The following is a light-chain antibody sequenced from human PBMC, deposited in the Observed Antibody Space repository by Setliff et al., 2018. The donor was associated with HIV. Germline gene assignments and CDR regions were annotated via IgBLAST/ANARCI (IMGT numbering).Light chain of an antibody. CDR2: DVS. Sequence: QSVLTQPASVSGSPGQSITISCTGTSSDIGAYNYVSWYQQQSGKGPKLMIFDVSNRPSGVSNRFSGSKSGNTASLTIFGLQADDEADYYCNSYTSSSTYVFGTGTKVTVL. CDR3: NSYTSSSTYV. J-gene: IGLJ1*01. V-gene: IGLV2-14*03. CDR1: SSDIGAYNY.